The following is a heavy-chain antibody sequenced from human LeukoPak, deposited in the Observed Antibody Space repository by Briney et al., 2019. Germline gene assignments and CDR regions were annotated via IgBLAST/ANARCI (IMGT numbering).Heavy chain of an antibody. CDR2: IDYSGST. D-gene: IGHD3-3*01. J-gene: IGHJ4*02. V-gene: IGHV4-59*01. CDR3: RRDPDFWSGYMDY. CDR1: GGSIGTYY. Sequence: SETLSLTCTVYGGSIGTYYWSWVRQPPGKGLEWIGYIDYSGSTNYNPSLKSRVTISVDTSKNQFSLKLSSVTAEDTAVYFCRRDPDFWSGYMDYWGQGTLVTVSS.